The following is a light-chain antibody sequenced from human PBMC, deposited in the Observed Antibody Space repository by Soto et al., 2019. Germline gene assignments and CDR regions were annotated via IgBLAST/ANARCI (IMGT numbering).Light chain of an antibody. V-gene: IGLV1-40*01. J-gene: IGLJ1*01. CDR1: SSNIGADYE. Sequence: QCVLTQPPSVSGAPGQRGIISCTGGSSNIGADYEVHWYQQLPGTAPKLLIYGNTNRPSGVPDRFSGSKSGSSASLAITGLQAEDEAEYYCQSYDNTLKGCVFGTGTKVTVL. CDR2: GNT. CDR3: QSYDNTLKGCV.